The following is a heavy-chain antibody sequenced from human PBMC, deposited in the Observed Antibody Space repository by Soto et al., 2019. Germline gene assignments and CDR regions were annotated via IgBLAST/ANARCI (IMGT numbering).Heavy chain of an antibody. CDR3: ARHEYDRAHGFDP. CDR1: GGSISSYY. J-gene: IGHJ5*02. CDR2: IYYSGST. Sequence: PEPLSLTCTVSGGSISSYYWSWIRPPPGKGLEWIGYIYYSGSTNYNPSLKSQVTISVDTSKNQFSLKLSSVTAADTAVYYCARHEYDRAHGFDPWGQGTLVTVSS. D-gene: IGHD1-1*01. V-gene: IGHV4-59*08.